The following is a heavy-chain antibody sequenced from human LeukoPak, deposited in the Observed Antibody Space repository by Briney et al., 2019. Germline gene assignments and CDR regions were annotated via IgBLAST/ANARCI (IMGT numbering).Heavy chain of an antibody. Sequence: GGSLRLSCTASGFTFGDYAMSWVRQAPGKGLEWVSAISGSGGSTYYADSVKGRFTISRDNSKNTLYLQMNSLRAEDTAVYYCAKHTYYYDSSGRDYWGQGTLVTVSS. CDR2: ISGSGGST. CDR1: GFTFGDYA. D-gene: IGHD3-22*01. V-gene: IGHV3-23*01. J-gene: IGHJ4*02. CDR3: AKHTYYYDSSGRDY.